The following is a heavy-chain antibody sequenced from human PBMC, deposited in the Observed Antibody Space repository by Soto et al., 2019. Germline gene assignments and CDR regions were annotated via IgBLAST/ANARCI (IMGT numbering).Heavy chain of an antibody. CDR3: ARSSPYTPMGTWGAFDI. CDR2: IYYTGST. V-gene: IGHV4-39*01. Sequence: QLQLQESGPGLVKPSETLSLICTVSDASISSITSYWGWIRQSPGEGLEWIGSIYYTGSTYSNPSLRSRVTISVDTSKNQFSLRLSSVTAADTALYYCARSSPYTPMGTWGAFDIWGRGTMVTVSS. CDR1: DASISSITSY. J-gene: IGHJ3*02. D-gene: IGHD5-18*01.